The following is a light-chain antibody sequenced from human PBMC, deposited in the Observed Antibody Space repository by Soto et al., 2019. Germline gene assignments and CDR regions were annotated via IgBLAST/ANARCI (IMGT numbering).Light chain of an antibody. J-gene: IGKJ2*01. V-gene: IGKV3-20*01. CDR2: GAF. Sequence: IVLTQSPGTLSLSPGERATLSCRASQNVSSNYLAWYQQRPGQAPRLLMYGAFIRATGIPDRISGSGSGTDFTVTISRLATEDFAVYYCQYYGGYYGSSPRYTFGQGTKLDIK. CDR3: QYYGGYYGSSPRYT. CDR1: QNVSSNY.